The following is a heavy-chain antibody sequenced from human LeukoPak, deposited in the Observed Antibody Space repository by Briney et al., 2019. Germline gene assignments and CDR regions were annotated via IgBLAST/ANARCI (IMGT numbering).Heavy chain of an antibody. CDR2: VYPGDSDSDT. CDR1: GYSFTSYW. D-gene: IGHD3-10*01. V-gene: IGHV5-51*07. Sequence: GESLKISCKGSGYSFTSYWSGWVHQMPGKGLEWMGVVYPGDSDSDTKYSPSLQGQVTISADKSISTAYLQWSSLKASDTAIYYCARRDYYGSGSYWGAFDYWGQGTLVTVSS. CDR3: ARRDYYGSGSYWGAFDY. J-gene: IGHJ4*02.